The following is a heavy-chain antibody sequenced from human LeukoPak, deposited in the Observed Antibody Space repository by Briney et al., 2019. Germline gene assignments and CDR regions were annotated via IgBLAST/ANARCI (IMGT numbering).Heavy chain of an antibody. J-gene: IGHJ4*02. D-gene: IGHD3-10*01. CDR3: AKRGVVIRVFLVGFHKEAHYFDS. Sequence: GGSLRLSCAVSGITLSNYGMSWVRQAPGKGLEWVAGLSGSGGGTNYADSVQGRFTISRDNPKNTLYLQMNSLGAEDTAVYFCAKRGVVIRVFLVGFHKEAHYFDSWGRGALVTVSS. V-gene: IGHV3-23*01. CDR2: LSGSGGGT. CDR1: GITLSNYG.